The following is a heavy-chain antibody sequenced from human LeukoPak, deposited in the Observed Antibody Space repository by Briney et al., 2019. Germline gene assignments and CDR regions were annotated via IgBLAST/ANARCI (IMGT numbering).Heavy chain of an antibody. CDR2: IYYSGST. V-gene: IGHV4-59*01. CDR1: GGSISSYY. CDR3: ARVQILPPYTCDY. Sequence: PSETLSLTCTVSGGSISSYYWSWIRQPPGRGLEWIGYIYYSGSTNYNPSLKSRVTISVDTSKNQFSLRLSSVTAADTAVYYCARVQILPPYTCDYWGQGTVVTVSS. D-gene: IGHD2-2*02. J-gene: IGHJ4*01.